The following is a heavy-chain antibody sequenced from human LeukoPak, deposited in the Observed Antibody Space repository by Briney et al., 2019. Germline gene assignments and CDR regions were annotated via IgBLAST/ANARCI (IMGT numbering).Heavy chain of an antibody. D-gene: IGHD6-13*01. Sequence: GGSLRLSCAASGFTFSSYSMNWVRQAPGKGLEWVSSISSSSSYIYYADSVKGRFTVSRDNAKNSLYLQMNSLRAEDTAVYYCARAAAGNFDYWGQGTLVTVSS. V-gene: IGHV3-21*01. CDR3: ARAAAGNFDY. J-gene: IGHJ4*02. CDR2: ISSSSSYI. CDR1: GFTFSSYS.